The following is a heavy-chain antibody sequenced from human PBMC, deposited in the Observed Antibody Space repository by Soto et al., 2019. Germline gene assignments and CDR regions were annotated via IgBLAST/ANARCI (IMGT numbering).Heavy chain of an antibody. Sequence: SVKVSFKASGGTFSSYAISWVRQAPGQGLEWMGGIIPIFGTANYAQKFQGRVTITADESTSTAYMELSSLRSEDTAVYYCARAPTEAGDCYAFDYWGQGTLVTVSS. CDR2: IIPIFGTA. J-gene: IGHJ4*02. V-gene: IGHV1-69*13. D-gene: IGHD2-21*02. CDR1: GGTFSSYA. CDR3: ARAPTEAGDCYAFDY.